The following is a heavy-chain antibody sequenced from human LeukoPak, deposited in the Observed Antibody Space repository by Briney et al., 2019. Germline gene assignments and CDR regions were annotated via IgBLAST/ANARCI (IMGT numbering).Heavy chain of an antibody. J-gene: IGHJ4*02. D-gene: IGHD6-19*01. CDR2: IEKDGSNK. CDR3: AKDLEQWPAVPEY. V-gene: IGHV3-30*02. CDR1: GFTFKTYS. Sequence: PGGSLRLSCAASGFTFKTYSMHWVRQAPGKGLDWVAFIEKDGSNKYYADSVKGRFTVSRDNSKNRLYLQMNSLRPEETALYYCAKDLEQWPAVPEYWGQGTLVIVSS.